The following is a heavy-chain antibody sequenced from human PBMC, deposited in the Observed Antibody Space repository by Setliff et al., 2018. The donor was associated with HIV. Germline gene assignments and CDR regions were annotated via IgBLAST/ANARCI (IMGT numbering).Heavy chain of an antibody. Sequence: SETLSLTCTVSGYSINSSHFWGWIRQPPGKGLEWVGSIYHSGSTSYNPSLKSRVTISVDTSKNQFSLNLTSVTATGTAVYYCARGRGVRGVNDAFDIWGQGTMVTVSS. J-gene: IGHJ3*02. V-gene: IGHV4-38-2*02. CDR2: IYHSGST. CDR3: ARGRGVRGVNDAFDI. D-gene: IGHD3-10*01. CDR1: GYSINSSHF.